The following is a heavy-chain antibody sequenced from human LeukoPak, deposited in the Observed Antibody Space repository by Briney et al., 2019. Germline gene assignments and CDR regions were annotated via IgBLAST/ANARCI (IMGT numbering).Heavy chain of an antibody. V-gene: IGHV1-2*06. J-gene: IGHJ4*02. CDR1: GYTFTRYY. CDR3: ARDLALDYYDSSGLDY. D-gene: IGHD3-22*01. CDR2: INPNSGGT. Sequence: ASVKVCCKASGYTFTRYYIHWVRQAPRQRHEWMGRINPNSGGTAYAQKFQGRVTMPWGTSISTAPMELSRLLSGDTAVYYCARDLALDYYDSSGLDYWGQGTLVTVSS.